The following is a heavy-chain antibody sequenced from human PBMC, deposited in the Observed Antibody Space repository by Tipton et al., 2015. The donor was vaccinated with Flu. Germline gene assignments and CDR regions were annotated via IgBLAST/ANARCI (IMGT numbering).Heavy chain of an antibody. J-gene: IGHJ5*01. V-gene: IGHV4-59*08. CDR1: VGSVSSYY. CDR3: ARGLTYYYDNSGYRIWFDS. D-gene: IGHD3-22*01. Sequence: TLSLTCTISVGSVSSYYWTWVRQPPGKGLEWIGDVYYSGRTNYRPSLNSRVTMSADTSVNQVSLKLTSVTAADTAVYYCARGLTYYYDNSGYRIWFDSWGPGTLVTVSS. CDR2: VYYSGRT.